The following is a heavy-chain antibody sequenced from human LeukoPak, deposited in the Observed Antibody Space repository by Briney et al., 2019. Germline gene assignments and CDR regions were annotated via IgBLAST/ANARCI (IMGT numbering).Heavy chain of an antibody. V-gene: IGHV4-61*02. Sequence: PSETLSLTCTVSGGSIRSGSYYWSWIRQAAGKGLEWIGRVYTSGSTNYNPSLESRVTISVDTSKNQFSLNLSSVTAADTAVYYCARPQADSSSFGHWFDPWGQGTLVTVSS. CDR1: GGSIRSGSYY. CDR3: ARPQADSSSFGHWFDP. J-gene: IGHJ5*02. D-gene: IGHD6-13*01. CDR2: VYTSGST.